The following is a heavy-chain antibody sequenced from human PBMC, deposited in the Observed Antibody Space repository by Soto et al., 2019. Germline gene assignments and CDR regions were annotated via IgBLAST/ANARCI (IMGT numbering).Heavy chain of an antibody. D-gene: IGHD4-17*01. CDR2: ISYDGTNK. V-gene: IGHV3-30*18. CDR1: GFTFSTYG. Sequence: QVQLVESGGGEVQPGRSLTISCAASGFTFSTYGMHWVRQTPGKGLEWVAVISYDGTNKFYSDSVKGRFTISRDNFKNTRPLQINSLRADDTAVYSCAKDLQSYGDYDYYCYGMDVWGLGTRVTVSS. J-gene: IGHJ6*02. CDR3: AKDLQSYGDYDYYCYGMDV.